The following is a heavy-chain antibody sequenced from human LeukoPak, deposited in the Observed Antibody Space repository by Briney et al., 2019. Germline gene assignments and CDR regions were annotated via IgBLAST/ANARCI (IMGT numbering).Heavy chain of an antibody. V-gene: IGHV7-4-1*02. CDR2: INTNTGNP. D-gene: IGHD3-22*01. J-gene: IGHJ4*02. Sequence: GASVKVSCKASGYTFTNFAMNWVRQAPGQGLEWMGWINTNTGNPTYAQGFTGGFVFSLDTSVSTAYLQISSLKAEDTAVYYCARDPNHYYDSSGYYGDYWGQGTLVTVPS. CDR1: GYTFTNFA. CDR3: ARDPNHYYDSSGYYGDY.